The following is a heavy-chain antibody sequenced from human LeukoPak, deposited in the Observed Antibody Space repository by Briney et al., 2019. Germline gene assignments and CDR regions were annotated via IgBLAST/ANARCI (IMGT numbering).Heavy chain of an antibody. CDR3: AKGTAASPLIVAAAGNWFDP. J-gene: IGHJ5*02. Sequence: GVSLRLSCAASGFTFNSYAMIWVRQAPGEGLEWVSAISGRGGSTYYADSVKGRFTISRDNSKNTLYLQMNSLRAEDTAVYYCAKGTAASPLIVAAAGNWFDPWGQGTLVTVSS. CDR1: GFTFNSYA. V-gene: IGHV3-23*01. D-gene: IGHD6-13*01. CDR2: ISGRGGST.